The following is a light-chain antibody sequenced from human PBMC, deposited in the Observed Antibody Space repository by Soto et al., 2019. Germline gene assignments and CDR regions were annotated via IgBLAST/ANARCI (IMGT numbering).Light chain of an antibody. CDR2: ENN. Sequence: QSVLTQPPSVSAAPGQKVTISCSGSSSNIRNNYVSWYQQLPGTAPKLLIYENNKRPSGIPDRFSGSKSGTSATLVITGLQTGDEAYYYCGTWDTSLGGVFGGGTKLTVL. V-gene: IGLV1-51*02. J-gene: IGLJ3*02. CDR1: SSNIRNNY. CDR3: GTWDTSLGGV.